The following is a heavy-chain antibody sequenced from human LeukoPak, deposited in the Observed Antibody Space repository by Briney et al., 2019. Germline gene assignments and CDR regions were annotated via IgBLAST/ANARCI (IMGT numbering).Heavy chain of an antibody. V-gene: IGHV1-46*01. Sequence: ASVTVSCKASGGTFSSYAISWVRQAPGQGLEWMGIINPTGGSTTYAQKFQGRVTMTRDTSTSTVYMELSSLRSDDTAVYYCARTAARRFDYWGQGTLVTVSS. CDR2: INPTGGST. CDR3: ARTAARRFDY. D-gene: IGHD6-6*01. CDR1: GGTFSSYA. J-gene: IGHJ4*02.